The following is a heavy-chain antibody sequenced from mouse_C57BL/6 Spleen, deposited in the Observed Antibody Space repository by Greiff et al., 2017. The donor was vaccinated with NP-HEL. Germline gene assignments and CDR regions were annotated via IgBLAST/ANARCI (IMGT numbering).Heavy chain of an antibody. V-gene: IGHV1-54*01. Sequence: QVQLKESGAELVRPGTSVKVSCKASGYAFTNYLIEWVKQRPGQGLEWIGVINPGSGGTNYNEKFKGKATLTADKSSSTAYMQLSSLTSEDSAVYFCARSRGRGDFDYWGQGTTLTVSS. CDR3: ARSRGRGDFDY. J-gene: IGHJ2*01. CDR2: INPGSGGT. D-gene: IGHD1-1*01. CDR1: GYAFTNYL.